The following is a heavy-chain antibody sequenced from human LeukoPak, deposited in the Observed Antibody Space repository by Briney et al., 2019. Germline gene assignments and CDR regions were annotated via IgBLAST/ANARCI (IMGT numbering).Heavy chain of an antibody. CDR2: ISSSSSTI. J-gene: IGHJ3*02. CDR1: GFTFSSYS. Sequence: GGSLRLSCAASGFTFSSYSMNWVRQAPGKGLEWVSYISSSSSTIYYADSVKGRFTISRDNAKNSLYLQMNSLRAEDTAVYYCAREQDQITTIVVVGAFDIWGQGTMVTVSS. V-gene: IGHV3-48*04. CDR3: AREQDQITTIVVVGAFDI. D-gene: IGHD3-22*01.